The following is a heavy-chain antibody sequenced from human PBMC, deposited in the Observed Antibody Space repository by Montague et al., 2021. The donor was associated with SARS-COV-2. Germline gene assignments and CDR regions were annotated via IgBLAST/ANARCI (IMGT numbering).Heavy chain of an antibody. J-gene: IGHJ5*02. D-gene: IGHD6-19*01. CDR2: IYYSGST. Sequence: SETLSLTCTVSGGAMRSYYWSWIRQPPGKGLEWIGNIYYSGSTNXXPSLKSRVTISVDTSKNQFSLKLSSVTAADTAAYYCARHGCSSGRHRCGFDPWGQGALVTVSS. V-gene: IGHV4-59*08. CDR3: ARHGCSSGRHRCGFDP. CDR1: GGAMRSYY.